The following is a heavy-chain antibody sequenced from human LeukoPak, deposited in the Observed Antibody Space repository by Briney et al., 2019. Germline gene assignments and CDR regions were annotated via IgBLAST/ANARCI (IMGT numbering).Heavy chain of an antibody. J-gene: IGHJ4*02. CDR2: INHSGST. Sequence: SSETLSLTCAVYGGSFSGYYWSWIRQPPGKGLEWIGEINHSGSTNYNPSLKSRVTISVDTSKNQFSLKLSSVTAADTAVYYCARGDHFGDPFDYWGQGTLVTVSS. D-gene: IGHD3-10*01. CDR1: GGSFSGYY. V-gene: IGHV4-34*09. CDR3: ARGDHFGDPFDY.